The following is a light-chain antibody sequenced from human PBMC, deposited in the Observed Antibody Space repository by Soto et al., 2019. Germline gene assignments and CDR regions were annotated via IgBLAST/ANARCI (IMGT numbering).Light chain of an antibody. CDR3: QQSHSTPRT. CDR2: AAS. CDR1: QSISSS. Sequence: DIQMTQSPSSLSASVGDRVTITCRASQSISSSFNWYQQKPGKAPKLLIYAASSLQSGVPSRFRGSGSRTDFTLTISSLLPEDFATYYCQQSHSTPRTFGQGTKLEIK. V-gene: IGKV1-39*01. J-gene: IGKJ1*01.